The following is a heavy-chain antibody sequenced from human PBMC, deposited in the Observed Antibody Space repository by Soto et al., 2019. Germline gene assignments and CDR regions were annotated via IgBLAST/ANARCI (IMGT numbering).Heavy chain of an antibody. D-gene: IGHD3-9*01. CDR1: GYSISNGYF. Sequence: SETLSLTCVVSGYSISNGYFWGWIRQPQGKGLEWVGSIYHNGKTNYNPSLKTRLTISVDTSKNQFSLKLTSVTAADTAVYYCASDIDTHRAWDYWGQGTQVTVSS. CDR2: IYHNGKT. V-gene: IGHV4-38-2*01. CDR3: ASDIDTHRAWDY. J-gene: IGHJ4*02.